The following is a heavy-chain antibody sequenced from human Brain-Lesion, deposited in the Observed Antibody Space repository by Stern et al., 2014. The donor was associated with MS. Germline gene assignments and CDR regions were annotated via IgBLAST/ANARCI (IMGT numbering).Heavy chain of an antibody. CDR3: ARRGDSSSSGFDY. CDR2: SWPGDSDT. CDR1: GYRFTSNW. D-gene: IGHD6-6*01. J-gene: IGHJ4*02. V-gene: IGHV5-51*01. Sequence: VQLVQSGAEVKKPGESLKISCKGSGYRFTSNWIGWVRQMPGKGLEWMGISWPGDSDTRYSPPFQGQVTISADKSISTAYLQWSSLQASDTAMYYCARRGDSSSSGFDYWGQGTLVIVSS.